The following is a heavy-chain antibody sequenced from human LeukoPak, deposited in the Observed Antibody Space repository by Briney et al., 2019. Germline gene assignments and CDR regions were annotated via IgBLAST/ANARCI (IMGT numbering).Heavy chain of an antibody. CDR3: ARAARPGFDY. CDR2: ISSSSYI. Sequence: GGSLRLSCAASGFTFSSYSMNWVRQAPGKGLDWVSSISSSSYIYYADSVKGRFTISRDNAKNSLYLQMKSLRAEDTAVYYCARAARPGFDYWGQGTLVTVSS. CDR1: GFTFSSYS. V-gene: IGHV3-21*01. J-gene: IGHJ4*02. D-gene: IGHD6-6*01.